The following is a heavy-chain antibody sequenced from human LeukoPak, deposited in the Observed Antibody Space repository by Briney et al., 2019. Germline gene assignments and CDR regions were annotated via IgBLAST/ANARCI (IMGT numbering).Heavy chain of an antibody. CDR2: INPNSGGT. CDR3: ARSYCANGVCYVTLIDY. V-gene: IGHV1-2*06. CDR1: GYTFTGYY. Sequence: GASVKVSCKASGYTFTGYYMHWVRQAPGQGLEWMGRINPNSGGTNYAQKFQGRVTMTRDTSISTAYMELSRLRSDDTAVYYCARSYCANGVCYVTLIDYWGQGTLVTVSS. J-gene: IGHJ4*02. D-gene: IGHD2-8*01.